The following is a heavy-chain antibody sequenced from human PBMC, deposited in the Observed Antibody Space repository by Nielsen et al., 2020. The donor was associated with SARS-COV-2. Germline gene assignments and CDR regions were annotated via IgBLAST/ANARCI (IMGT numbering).Heavy chain of an antibody. CDR3: ARDLYGGLDY. CDR2: TSASGAST. J-gene: IGHJ4*02. D-gene: IGHD3-10*02. CDR1: GFTFNIYA. Sequence: GESLKISCAASGFTFNIYAMAWVRRAPGRGLEWVSGTSASGASTYYADSVKGRFTISRDNSKNTLYLQMNSLRAEDTAVYYCARDLYGGLDYWGQGTLVTVSS. V-gene: IGHV3-23*01.